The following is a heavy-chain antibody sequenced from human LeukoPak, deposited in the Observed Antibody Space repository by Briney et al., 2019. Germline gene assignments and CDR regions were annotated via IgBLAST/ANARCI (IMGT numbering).Heavy chain of an antibody. CDR1: GFTFRNYW. D-gene: IGHD3-10*01. CDR2: INEDGGEK. Sequence: GGSLRLSCAASGFTFRNYWMNWVRQAPGKGLEWVSTINEDGGEKYYVDSVKGRFTISRDNAKNSLYLQMNSLRAEDTAVYYCARGGTYYSSGSYYWFDPWGQGTLVTVSS. J-gene: IGHJ5*02. CDR3: ARGGTYYSSGSYYWFDP. V-gene: IGHV3-7*01.